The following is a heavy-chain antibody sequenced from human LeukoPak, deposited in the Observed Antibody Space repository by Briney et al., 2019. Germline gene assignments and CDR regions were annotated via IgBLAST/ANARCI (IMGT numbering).Heavy chain of an antibody. D-gene: IGHD6-19*01. CDR2: IYTSGST. CDR3: ASEAVAARKGFDY. CDR1: GGSISSGSYY. J-gene: IGHJ4*02. Sequence: PSQTLSLTCTVSGGSISSGSYYWSWIRQPAGKGLEWIGRIYTSGSTNYNPSLKSRVTISVDTSKNQFSLKLSSVTAADTAVYYCASEAVAARKGFDYWGQGTLVTVSS. V-gene: IGHV4-61*02.